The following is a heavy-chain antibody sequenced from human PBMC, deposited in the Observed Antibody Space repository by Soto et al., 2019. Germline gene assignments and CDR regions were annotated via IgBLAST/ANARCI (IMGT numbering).Heavy chain of an antibody. CDR2: IYHSGST. D-gene: IGHD4-4*01. CDR1: GGSISSGGYS. Sequence: QLQLQESGSGLVKPSQTLSLTCAVSGGSISSGGYSWSWIRQPPGKCLEWIGYIYHSGSTYYNPSLKSRVTISVDRSNNQFSLKLSSVTAADTAVYYCARGMTTVTTIDYWGQGTLVTVSS. V-gene: IGHV4-30-2*01. CDR3: ARGMTTVTTIDY. J-gene: IGHJ4*02.